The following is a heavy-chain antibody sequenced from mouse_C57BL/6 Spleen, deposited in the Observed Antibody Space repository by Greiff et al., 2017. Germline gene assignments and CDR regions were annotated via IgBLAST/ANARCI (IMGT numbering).Heavy chain of an antibody. Sequence: VKLVESGAELVRPGASVTLSCKASGYTFTDYEMHWVKQTPVHGLEWIGAIDPETGGTAYNQKFKGKAILTADKSSSTAYMELRSLTSEDSAVYYCTRYFTTVVRYFDVWGTGTTVTVSS. CDR3: TRYFTTVVRYFDV. V-gene: IGHV1-15*01. D-gene: IGHD1-1*01. J-gene: IGHJ1*03. CDR2: IDPETGGT. CDR1: GYTFTDYE.